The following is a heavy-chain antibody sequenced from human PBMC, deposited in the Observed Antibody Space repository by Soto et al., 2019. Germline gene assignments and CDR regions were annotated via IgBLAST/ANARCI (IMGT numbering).Heavy chain of an antibody. CDR1: GYTFTSYC. CDR3: ARVGYCSSTSCYTDYYYYGMDV. D-gene: IGHD2-2*02. V-gene: IGHV1-18*01. J-gene: IGHJ6*02. Sequence: ASVKVSCKASGYTFTSYCISWVRQAPGQGLEWMGWISAYNGNTNYAQKLQGRVTMTTDTSTSTAYMELRSLRSDDTAAYYCARVGYCSSTSCYTDYYYYGMDVWGQGTTVTVSS. CDR2: ISAYNGNT.